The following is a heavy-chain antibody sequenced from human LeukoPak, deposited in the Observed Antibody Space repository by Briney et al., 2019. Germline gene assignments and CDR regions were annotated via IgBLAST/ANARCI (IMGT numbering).Heavy chain of an antibody. J-gene: IGHJ4*02. CDR3: LRDRGYSTYDC. D-gene: IGHD6-13*01. V-gene: IGHV3-48*03. CDR2: ISGDGTTI. CDR1: GFMFSSHE. Sequence: PGGPLRLSCEASGFMFSSHEMNWVRQSPGKGLEWLSYISGDGTTIFYEDSVKGRFTISRDNAKNSLYLQMNTLRAEDTAVYYCLRDRGYSTYDCWGQGTLVTVSS.